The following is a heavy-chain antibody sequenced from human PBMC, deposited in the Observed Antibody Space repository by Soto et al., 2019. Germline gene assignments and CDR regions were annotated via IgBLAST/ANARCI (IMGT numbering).Heavy chain of an antibody. CDR2: ISYDGSNK. CDR3: AKDKYSSSRYYYYGMDV. V-gene: IGHV3-30*18. Sequence: QVQLVESGGGVVQPGRSLRLSCAASGFTFSSYGMHWVRQAPGKGLEWVAVISYDGSNKYYADSVKGRFTISRDNSKNTLYLQMNSLRAEDTAVYYCAKDKYSSSRYYYYGMDVWGQGTTVTVSS. J-gene: IGHJ6*02. CDR1: GFTFSSYG. D-gene: IGHD6-6*01.